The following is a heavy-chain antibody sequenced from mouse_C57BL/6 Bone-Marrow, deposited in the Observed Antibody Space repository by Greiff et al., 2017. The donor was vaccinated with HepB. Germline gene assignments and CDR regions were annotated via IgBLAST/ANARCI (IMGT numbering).Heavy chain of an antibody. CDR3: ARAPYYYGSSPRDYAMDY. CDR2: ISYSGST. V-gene: IGHV3-8*01. Sequence: EVKLMESGPGLAKPSQTLSLTCSVTGYSITSDYWNWIRKFPGNKLEYMGYISYSGSTYYNPSLKSRISITRDTSKNQYYLQLNSVTTEDTATYYCARAPYYYGSSPRDYAMDYWGQGTSVTVSS. D-gene: IGHD1-1*01. CDR1: GYSITSDY. J-gene: IGHJ4*01.